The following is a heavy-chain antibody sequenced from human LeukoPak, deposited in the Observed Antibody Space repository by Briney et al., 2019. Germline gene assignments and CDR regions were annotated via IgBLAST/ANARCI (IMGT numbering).Heavy chain of an antibody. D-gene: IGHD3-9*01. CDR3: ARGERYFDPSYFDY. CDR2: ISYDGSNK. CDR1: GFTFSSYG. V-gene: IGHV3-30*03. Sequence: GRSLRLSCAASGFTFSSYGMHWVRQAPGKGLEWVAVISYDGSNKYYADSVKGRFTISRDNSKNTLYLQMNSLRAEDTAVYYCARGERYFDPSYFDYWGQGTLVTVSS. J-gene: IGHJ4*02.